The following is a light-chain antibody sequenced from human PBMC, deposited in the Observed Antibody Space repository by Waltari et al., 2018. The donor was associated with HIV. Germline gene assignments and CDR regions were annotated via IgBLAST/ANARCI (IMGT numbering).Light chain of an antibody. V-gene: IGLV2-14*01. Sequence: QSALTQPASVSESRGQSITTSCTGRSSDVGAYNYVHMYQQPHIIAPKLIIYEVTNRPSGVSTRFSGSKSGNTASLTISGLRAEDEAVYYCSSYTRSTTLEVFDGGTSLTVL. CDR3: SSYTRSTTLEV. CDR2: EVT. CDR1: SSDVGAYNY. J-gene: IGLJ2*01.